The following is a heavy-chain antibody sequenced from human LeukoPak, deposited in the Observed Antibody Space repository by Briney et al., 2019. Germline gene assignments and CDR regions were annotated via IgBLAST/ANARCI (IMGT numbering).Heavy chain of an antibody. V-gene: IGHV3-30*02. CDR1: GFTFSSYG. D-gene: IGHD3-10*01. CDR2: IRYDGGNK. J-gene: IGHJ6*02. Sequence: PGGSLRLSCAASGFTFSSYGMHWVRQAPGKGLEWVAFIRYDGGNKNYADSVKGRFIISRDNSKNTLYLQMNSLRDGDTAVYYCVRDHYGMDVWGQGTTVTVSS. CDR3: VRDHYGMDV.